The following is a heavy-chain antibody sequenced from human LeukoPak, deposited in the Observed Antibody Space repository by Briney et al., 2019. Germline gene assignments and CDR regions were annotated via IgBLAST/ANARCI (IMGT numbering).Heavy chain of an antibody. CDR2: IWYDGSNK. CDR3: ARDPRYFDWLLSDYYGMDV. V-gene: IGHV3-33*01. D-gene: IGHD3-9*01. Sequence: GGSLRLSCAASGFTFSSYGMHWVRQAPGKGLEWVAVIWYDGSNKYYADSVKGRFTISRDNSKNTLYLQMNSLRAEDTAVYYCARDPRYFDWLLSDYYGMDVWAKGPRSPSP. CDR1: GFTFSSYG. J-gene: IGHJ6*02.